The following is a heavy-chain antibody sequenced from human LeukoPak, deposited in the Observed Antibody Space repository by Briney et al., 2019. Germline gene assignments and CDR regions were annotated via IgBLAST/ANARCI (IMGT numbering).Heavy chain of an antibody. J-gene: IGHJ3*02. CDR1: GFTFSSYS. CDR2: ISSSSSTI. D-gene: IGHD3-3*01. Sequence: GGSLRLSCAASGFTFSSYSMNWVRQAPGKGLEWVSYISSSSSTIYYADSVKGRFTISRDNAKNSLYLQMNSLRAEDTAVYYCATAPFWSGYCLAFDIWGQGTMVTVSS. V-gene: IGHV3-48*01. CDR3: ATAPFWSGYCLAFDI.